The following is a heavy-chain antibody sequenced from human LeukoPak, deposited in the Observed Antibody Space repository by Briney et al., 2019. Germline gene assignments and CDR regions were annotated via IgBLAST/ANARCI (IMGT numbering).Heavy chain of an antibody. CDR1: GFTFSNAW. D-gene: IGHD4-11*01. Sequence: GGSLRLSCAASGFTFSNAWMSWVRQAPGKGLEWVGRIKSKTDGGTTDYAAPVKGRFTISRDDSKNTLYLQMNSLKTEDTAVYYCTTRRRDYNHYFDYWGQGTLVTVSS. CDR3: TTRRRDYNHYFDY. CDR2: IKSKTDGGTT. J-gene: IGHJ4*02. V-gene: IGHV3-15*01.